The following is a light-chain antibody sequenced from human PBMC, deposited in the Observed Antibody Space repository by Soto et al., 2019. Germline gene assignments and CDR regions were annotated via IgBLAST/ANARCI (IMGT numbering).Light chain of an antibody. Sequence: QSVLTQPPSASGTPGQGVTISCSGSSSDIGSNTVNWYQHLPGTAPKLLIYFNNQRPSGVPDRFSGSKSGTSASLAISGLLSEDEAEYYCAAWDDSLDGPVFGGGTQLTVL. V-gene: IGLV1-44*01. CDR2: FNN. CDR3: AAWDDSLDGPV. J-gene: IGLJ3*02. CDR1: SSDIGSNT.